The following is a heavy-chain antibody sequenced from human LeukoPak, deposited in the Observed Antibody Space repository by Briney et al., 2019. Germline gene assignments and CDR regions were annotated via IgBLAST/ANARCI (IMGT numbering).Heavy chain of an antibody. V-gene: IGHV4-39*01. CDR2: IDYSGNT. J-gene: IGHJ5*02. CDR3: VRVSSLIISGSWWFDP. D-gene: IGHD3-10*01. Sequence: SETLSLTCTVSGGSISSSGYCWGWIRQPPGKGLEWIGSIDYSGNTNYNPSLKSRVTIAVDMSKNQFSLKLSSVTAADTAVYYCVRVSSLIISGSWWFDPWGQGTLVTVSS. CDR1: GGSISSSGYC.